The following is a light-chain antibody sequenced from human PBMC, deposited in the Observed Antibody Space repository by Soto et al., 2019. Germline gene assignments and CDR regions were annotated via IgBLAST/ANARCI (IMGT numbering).Light chain of an antibody. CDR3: QQYGSPPWT. CDR1: QTFSSNY. CDR2: GAS. Sequence: EIVLTQSPGTLSLSPGERATLSCRASQTFSSNYLAWYQQKPGQAPRLLIYGASSRATGIPDRFSGSGSGTDFTLTISRVEPEDFAVYFCQQYGSPPWTFGQGTKVEIK. V-gene: IGKV3-20*01. J-gene: IGKJ1*01.